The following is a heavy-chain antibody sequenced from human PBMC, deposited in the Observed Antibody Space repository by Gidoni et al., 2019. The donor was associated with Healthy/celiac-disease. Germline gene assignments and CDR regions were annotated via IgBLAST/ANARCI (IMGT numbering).Heavy chain of an antibody. J-gene: IGHJ5*02. CDR2: ISGSGGST. CDR1: GFTCRSYA. Sequence: EVQLLEAGGGLVQPGGSLRLSCAASGFTCRSYAMSWVRQAPGKGLEWVSAISGSGGSTYYADSVKGRFTISRDNSKNTLYLQMNSLRADDTAVYYCAKDQRGRPGYIRGWFDPWGQGTLVTVSS. D-gene: IGHD5-12*01. V-gene: IGHV3-23*01. CDR3: AKDQRGRPGYIRGWFDP.